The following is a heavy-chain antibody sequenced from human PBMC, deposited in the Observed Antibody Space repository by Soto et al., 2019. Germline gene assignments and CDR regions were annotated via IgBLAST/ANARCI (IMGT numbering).Heavy chain of an antibody. CDR1: GYNFAAYW. J-gene: IGHJ4*02. CDR2: IYPHESHT. V-gene: IGHV5-51*01. CDR3: ARRLDNTPDY. Sequence: GESLRISCKGSGYNFAAYWIGWVRQLPGKGLDWMGPIYPHESHTRLSPSVRGQVTISADKSINYLYLQWSSLKASYTAVYYCARRLDNTPDYWVQGTLVTV. D-gene: IGHD2-15*01.